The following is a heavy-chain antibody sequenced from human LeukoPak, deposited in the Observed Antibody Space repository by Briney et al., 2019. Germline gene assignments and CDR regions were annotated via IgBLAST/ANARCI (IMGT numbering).Heavy chain of an antibody. V-gene: IGHV1-69*04. J-gene: IGHJ6*02. D-gene: IGHD6-13*01. CDR3: ARDLRGNSSSWYKPLSYYYGMDV. CDR1: GGTFSSYA. Sequence: ASVKVSCKASGGTFSSYAISWVRQAPGQGLEWMGRIIPILGIANYAQKFQGRVTITADKSTSTAHMELSSLRSEDTAVYYCARDLRGNSSSWYKPLSYYYGMDVWGQGTTVTVSS. CDR2: IIPILGIA.